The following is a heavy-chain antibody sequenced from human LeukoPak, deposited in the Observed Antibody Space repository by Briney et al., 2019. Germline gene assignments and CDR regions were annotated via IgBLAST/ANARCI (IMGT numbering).Heavy chain of an antibody. J-gene: IGHJ4*02. V-gene: IGHV3-23*01. CDR3: AKESAVAGIPYFDY. Sequence: PGGSLRLSCAASGFAFSSYAMSWVRQAPGKGLEWVSGITASDGRAFYTDSVKGRFTISKDNSKNTLDLQMIGLRADDTAVYFCAKESAVAGIPYFDYGGQGALVTAPS. D-gene: IGHD6-19*01. CDR2: ITASDGRA. CDR1: GFAFSSYA.